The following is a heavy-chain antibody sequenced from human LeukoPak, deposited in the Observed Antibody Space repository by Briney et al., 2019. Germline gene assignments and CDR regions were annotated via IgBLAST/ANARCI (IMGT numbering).Heavy chain of an antibody. D-gene: IGHD3-10*01. CDR3: ARGLSPRINMVRGVRPPFRGVFDY. J-gene: IGHJ4*02. CDR1: GGSFSGYY. V-gene: IGHV4-34*01. Sequence: PSETLSLTCAVYGGSFSGYYWSWIRQPPGKGLEWIGAINHSGSTNYNPSLKSRVIISVDTSKNQFSLKLSSVTAADTAVYYCARGLSPRINMVRGVRPPFRGVFDYWGQGTLVTVSS. CDR2: INHSGST.